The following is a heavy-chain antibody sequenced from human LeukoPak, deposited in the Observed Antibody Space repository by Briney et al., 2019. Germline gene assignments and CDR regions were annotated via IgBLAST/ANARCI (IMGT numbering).Heavy chain of an antibody. CDR3: ARGGGRRSLDY. J-gene: IGHJ4*02. V-gene: IGHV4-34*01. CDR1: GGSFSGYY. CDR2: INHSGST. Sequence: SETLSLTCVGYGGSFSGYYWSWIRQPPGKGLEWIGEINHSGSTNYDLSLKSRVTLSVDTSKNQFSLKMSSVTAADTAVFYCARGGGRRSLDYWGQGTLVTVSS.